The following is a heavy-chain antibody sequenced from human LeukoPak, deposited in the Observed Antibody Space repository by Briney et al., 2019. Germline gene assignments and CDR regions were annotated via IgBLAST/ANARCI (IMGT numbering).Heavy chain of an antibody. V-gene: IGHV3-23*01. CDR2: ISGSAYNS. J-gene: IGHJ4*02. D-gene: IGHD1-26*01. CDR3: AKHSGSYFIYYIDS. CDR1: GFTFSSYG. Sequence: PGGSLRLSCAASGFTFSSYGLRWVRQAPGKGLEWVSTISGSAYNSYYADSVKGRFTISRDNSANTLYLQIDNLRAEDTALYYCAKHSGSYFIYYIDSWGQGTLVTVSS.